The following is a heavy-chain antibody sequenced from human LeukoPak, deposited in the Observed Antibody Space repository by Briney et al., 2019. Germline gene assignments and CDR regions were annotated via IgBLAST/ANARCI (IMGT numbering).Heavy chain of an antibody. CDR2: ISSSGSTI. CDR1: GFTFSDYY. Sequence: GGSLRLSCAASGFTFSDYYMSWIRQAPGKGLEWVSYISSSGSTIYYADSVKGRFTISRDNAKNSLYLQMNSLRAEDTAVYCCARCGIAAAGGYYYYYGMDVWGQGTTVTVSS. J-gene: IGHJ6*02. D-gene: IGHD6-13*01. V-gene: IGHV3-11*01. CDR3: ARCGIAAAGGYYYYYGMDV.